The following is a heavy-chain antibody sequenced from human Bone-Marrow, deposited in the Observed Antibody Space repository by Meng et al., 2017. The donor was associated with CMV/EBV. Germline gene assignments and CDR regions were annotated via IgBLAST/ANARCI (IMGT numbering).Heavy chain of an antibody. CDR2: INPSGGST. CDR3: ASTSSGWYSLDY. CDR1: GYTFTGYY. D-gene: IGHD6-19*01. V-gene: IGHV1-46*01. Sequence: ASVKVSCKASGYTFTGYYMHWVRQAPGQGLEWMGIINPSGGSTSYAQKFQGRVTMTRDTSTSTVYMELSSLRSEDTAVYYCASTSSGWYSLDYWGQGPLVTVSS. J-gene: IGHJ4*02.